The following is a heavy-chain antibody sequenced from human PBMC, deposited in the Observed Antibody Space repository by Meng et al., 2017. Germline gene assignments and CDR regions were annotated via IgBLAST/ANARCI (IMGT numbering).Heavy chain of an antibody. D-gene: IGHD3-22*01. V-gene: IGHV4-34*01. CDR3: ARSPPAKTYYYDSSGYRRYYFDY. J-gene: IGHJ4*02. CDR1: GGSFSGYY. Sequence: SETLSLTCAVYGGSFSGYYWSWIRQPPGKGLEWSGEINHSGGTNYNPSLKSRVTISVDTSKNQFSLKLSSVTAADTAVYYCARSPPAKTYYYDSSGYRRYYFDYWGQGTLVTVSS. CDR2: INHSGGT.